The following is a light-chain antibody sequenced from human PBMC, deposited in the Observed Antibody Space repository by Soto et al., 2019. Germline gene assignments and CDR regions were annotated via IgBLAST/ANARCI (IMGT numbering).Light chain of an antibody. V-gene: IGKV3-15*01. CDR2: DTS. CDR3: KQSGRP. J-gene: IGKJ1*01. Sequence: VVMRQSPATLSVSAGESATLSFSASQGIGDTLAWYQHKPGQTPRLLIYDTSTRATGVPTRFSGSRSGAEFTLTISRMEPEDSAVYYCKQSGRPFGQGTKVDIK. CDR1: QGIGDT.